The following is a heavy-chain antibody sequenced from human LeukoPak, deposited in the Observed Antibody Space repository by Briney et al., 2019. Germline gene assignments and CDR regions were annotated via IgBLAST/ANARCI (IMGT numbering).Heavy chain of an antibody. CDR3: ATKAYCGGDCHSRYFQH. V-gene: IGHV3-7*03. Sequence: GRSLRLSCAASVFSFSYYCMRWVRHAPGKGLEWVANIEPDGSDKYYVDSVKGRFTIPRDNAKNSLYLEMNNLGAEDTGVYYCATKAYCGGDCHSRYFQHWGQGTLVTVSS. CDR2: IEPDGSDK. J-gene: IGHJ1*01. CDR1: VFSFSYYC. D-gene: IGHD2-21*02.